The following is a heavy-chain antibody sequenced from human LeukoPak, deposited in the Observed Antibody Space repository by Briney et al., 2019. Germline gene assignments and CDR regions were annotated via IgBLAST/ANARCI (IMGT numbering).Heavy chain of an antibody. D-gene: IGHD3-22*01. CDR1: GFTFDDCG. V-gene: IGHV3-20*01. Sequence: PGGSLRLSCAASGFTFDDCGMSWVRQAPGKGLEWVSGINWNGGRTGYADSVKGRFTISRDNAKNSLYLQMNSLRAEDTALYHCARGPYYDSSGYYSMNDYWGQGTLVTVSS. CDR2: INWNGGRT. J-gene: IGHJ4*02. CDR3: ARGPYYDSSGYYSMNDY.